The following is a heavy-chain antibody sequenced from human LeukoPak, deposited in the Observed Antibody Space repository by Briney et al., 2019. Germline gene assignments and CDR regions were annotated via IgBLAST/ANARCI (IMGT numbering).Heavy chain of an antibody. CDR2: IYHSGSA. D-gene: IGHD2-2*01. V-gene: IGHV4-38-2*02. Sequence: KTSETLSLTCGVSGYSISSGYQWAWIRQSPGKGLKWIGSIYHSGSAHYNPSLKSRVTISVETSKNQFSLNMYSVTAADTAVYYCARDPRWLTPDCTSTSCYENYFDPWGQGTLSPSPQ. J-gene: IGHJ5*02. CDR3: ARDPRWLTPDCTSTSCYENYFDP. CDR1: GYSISSGYQ.